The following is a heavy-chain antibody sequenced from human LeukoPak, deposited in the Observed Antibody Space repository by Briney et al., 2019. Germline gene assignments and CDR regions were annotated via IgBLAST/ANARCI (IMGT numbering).Heavy chain of an antibody. D-gene: IGHD3-22*01. V-gene: IGHV3-23*01. CDR3: AKAYRSDYYLTSFDP. CDR1: GFTFSSYA. J-gene: IGHJ5*02. CDR2: ISGSGGVA. Sequence: GGSLRLSCAASGFTFSSYAMSWVRQAPGKGLEWVSTISGSGGVAYYADSVKGRFAFSRDNSKNTLYLQMNSLRAEDTAVYYCAKAYRSDYYLTSFDPWGQGTLVTVSS.